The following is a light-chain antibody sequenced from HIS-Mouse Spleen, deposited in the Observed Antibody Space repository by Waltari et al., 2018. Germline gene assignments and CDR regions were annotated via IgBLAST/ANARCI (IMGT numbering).Light chain of an antibody. CDR2: KDS. CDR3: QSADSSGTNWV. J-gene: IGLJ3*02. CDR1: ALPKQY. V-gene: IGLV3-25*03. Sequence: SYELTQPPSVSVSPGQTARITRPGDALPKQYPYWYQQKPGQAPVLVIYKDSERPSGIPERFSGSSSGTTVTLTISGVQAEDEADYYCQSADSSGTNWVFGGGTKLTVL.